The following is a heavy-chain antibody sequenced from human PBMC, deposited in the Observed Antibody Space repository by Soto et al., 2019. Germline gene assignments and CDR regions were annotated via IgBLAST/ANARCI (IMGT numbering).Heavy chain of an antibody. Sequence: GESLKISCKGSGYSFTSYWIRWVRQVPGKGLEWMGRIDPSDSYTNYSLSFQDHVTISADKSISTASLQWSSQKASDTAMYYCARMYCHYGMDVWGQGTTVTVSS. CDR3: ARMYCHYGMDV. CDR1: GYSFTSYW. J-gene: IGHJ6*02. V-gene: IGHV5-10-1*01. CDR2: IDPSDSYT.